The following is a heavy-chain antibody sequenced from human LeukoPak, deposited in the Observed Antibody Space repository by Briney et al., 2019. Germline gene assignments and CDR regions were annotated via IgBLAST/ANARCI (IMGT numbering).Heavy chain of an antibody. V-gene: IGHV4-4*07. J-gene: IGHJ4*02. CDR1: GGSISNYY. CDR3: AREHKNYDGEGYYYGY. D-gene: IGHD2-8*01. Sequence: SETLSLTCTVSGGSISNYYWSWIRQPAGKGLEWIGRIYAGGNTDHNPSLKCRVTMSVDSSKNQFSLRLRSVTAADTAVYYCAREHKNYDGEGYYYGYWGQGTLVTVSS. CDR2: IYAGGNT.